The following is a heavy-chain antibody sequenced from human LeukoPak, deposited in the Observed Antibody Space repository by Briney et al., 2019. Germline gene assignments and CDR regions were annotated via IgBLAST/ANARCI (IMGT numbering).Heavy chain of an antibody. CDR2: ITASGGST. Sequence: PGGSLRLSCAASGFTFSSYAMSWVRQAPGRGLEWVSAITASGGSTYYADSVKGRFTISRDKSKHTLYLQIDSLRDDDTAVYYCAKALGGGSSWYRGMDVWGQGTTVTVSS. J-gene: IGHJ6*02. CDR1: GFTFSSYA. CDR3: AKALGGGSSWYRGMDV. D-gene: IGHD6-13*01. V-gene: IGHV3-23*01.